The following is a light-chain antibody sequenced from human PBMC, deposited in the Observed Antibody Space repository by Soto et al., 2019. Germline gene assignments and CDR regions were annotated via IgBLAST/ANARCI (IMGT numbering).Light chain of an antibody. CDR2: DVS. V-gene: IGLV2-14*01. CDR1: SSDVGGYNY. J-gene: IGLJ2*01. CDR3: SSYTGV. Sequence: QSALTQPASVSGSPGQSITISCTGTSSDVGGYNYVSWYQQHPGKAPKLMIYDVSNRPSGVSNRFSGSKSGNTASLTISGLQAEDEADYSCSSYTGVFGGGTQLTVL.